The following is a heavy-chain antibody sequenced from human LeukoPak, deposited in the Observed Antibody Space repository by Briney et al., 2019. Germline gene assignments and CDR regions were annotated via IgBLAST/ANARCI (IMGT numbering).Heavy chain of an antibody. CDR3: AKSRGYYYEKSGPADY. Sequence: GGSLRLSCAASGFSFSSYGMHWFRKAPGKGLEWVAVIWYDGSIKYYGDSVKGRFTISRDNSKNTLYLQMNSLSAEDTAVYYCAKSRGYYYEKSGPADYWGQGNLVTVSS. V-gene: IGHV3-33*06. CDR2: IWYDGSIK. J-gene: IGHJ4*02. CDR1: GFSFSSYG. D-gene: IGHD3-22*01.